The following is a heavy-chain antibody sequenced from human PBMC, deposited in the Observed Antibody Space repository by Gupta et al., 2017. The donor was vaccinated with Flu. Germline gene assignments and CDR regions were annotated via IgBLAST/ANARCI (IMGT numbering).Heavy chain of an antibody. D-gene: IGHD6-19*01. CDR2: INIDSTTT. V-gene: IGHV3-74*01. Sequence: EVQLVESGGGIVQPGGSLRLSFAASGFRFTSCWMLWVRQAPGKGLVWVARINIDSTTTTYADFVKGRFIISRDNANDTGYLQMSGLTADDTGVYYCARDRTSGWQRFFDHWGQGSLVTVSS. J-gene: IGHJ4*02. CDR1: GFRFTSCW. CDR3: ARDRTSGWQRFFDH.